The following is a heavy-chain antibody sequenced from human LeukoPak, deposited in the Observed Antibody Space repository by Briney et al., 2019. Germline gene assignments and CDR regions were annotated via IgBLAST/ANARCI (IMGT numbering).Heavy chain of an antibody. J-gene: IGHJ4*02. V-gene: IGHV3-53*01. CDR1: GFTVSSNY. D-gene: IGHD6-19*01. CDR2: TYSGGST. Sequence: GGSLRLSCAASGFTVSSNYMSWVRQAPGKGLEWVSVTYSGGSTYYADSVKGRFTISRDNSKNTLYLQMNSLRAEDTAVYYCARGVAVAGTEEFFDYWGQGTLVTVSS. CDR3: ARGVAVAGTEEFFDY.